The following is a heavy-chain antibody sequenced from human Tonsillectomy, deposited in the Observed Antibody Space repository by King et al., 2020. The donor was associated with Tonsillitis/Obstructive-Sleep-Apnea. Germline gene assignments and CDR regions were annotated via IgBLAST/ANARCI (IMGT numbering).Heavy chain of an antibody. D-gene: IGHD6-19*01. CDR3: ARDEVAGRYIGY. CDR1: GYTFTRYY. J-gene: IGHJ4*02. CDR2: INPSDGIT. V-gene: IGHV1-46*01. Sequence: QLVQSGAEVKKPGASVKVSCKASGYTFTRYYIHWVRQAPGQGLEWMGIINPSDGITTYAQQFQGRVAMTRDTSTSTVYMELSSLKSDDTAVYYCARDEVAGRYIGYWGKGGLVTVSS.